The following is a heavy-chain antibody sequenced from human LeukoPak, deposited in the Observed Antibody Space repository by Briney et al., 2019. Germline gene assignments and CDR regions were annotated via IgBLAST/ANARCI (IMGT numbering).Heavy chain of an antibody. V-gene: IGHV3-53*01. J-gene: IGHJ4*02. CDR1: GFTVSSNY. CDR2: IYSGGST. D-gene: IGHD2-15*01. CDR3: AKDDGARSCGR. Sequence: PGGSLRLSCAASGFTVSSNYMSWVRQAPGKGLEWVSVIYSGGSTYYADSVKGRFTISRDNSKNTLYLQMNSLRAEDTAVYYCAKDDGARSCGRWGQGTLVTVSS.